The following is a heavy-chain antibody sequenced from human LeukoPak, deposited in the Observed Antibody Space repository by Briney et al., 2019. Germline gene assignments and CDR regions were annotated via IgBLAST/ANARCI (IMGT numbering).Heavy chain of an antibody. CDR3: ARHEYSGSYYGLSWFDP. J-gene: IGHJ5*02. CDR2: IYYSGST. Sequence: SETLSLTCTVSGGSISSYYWSWIRQPPRKRLEWIGYIYYSGSTNYNPSLKSRVTISVDTSKNQLSLKLSSLTAADTAVYYCARHEYSGSYYGLSWFDPWGQGTLVTVSS. D-gene: IGHD1-26*01. V-gene: IGHV4-59*08. CDR1: GGSISSYY.